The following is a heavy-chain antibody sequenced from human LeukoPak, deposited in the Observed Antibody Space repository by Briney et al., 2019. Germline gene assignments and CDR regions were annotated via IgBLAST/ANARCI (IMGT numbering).Heavy chain of an antibody. CDR3: ARDYDSNMILDY. J-gene: IGHJ4*02. V-gene: IGHV4-4*07. D-gene: IGHD3-3*01. CDR1: GGSISSYC. Sequence: SETLSLTCTVSGGSISSYCWSWIRQPAGKGLEWIGRIYTSGSTNYNPSLKSRVTMSVDTSKNQFSLKLSSVTAADTAVYYCARDYDSNMILDYWGQGTLVTVSS. CDR2: IYTSGST.